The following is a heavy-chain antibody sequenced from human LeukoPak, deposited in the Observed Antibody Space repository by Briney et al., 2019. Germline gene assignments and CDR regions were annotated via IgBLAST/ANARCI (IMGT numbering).Heavy chain of an antibody. Sequence: PSGTLSLTCTVSGGSISSGGYYWSWIRQPPGKGLEWIGSIFYRGSTYYNPALMSRVTISVDTSKNLFSLKLRSVSATDTAVYYCARVQAGESSPFDYWGQGTLVTVSS. D-gene: IGHD3-10*01. CDR1: GGSISSGGYY. CDR2: IFYRGST. J-gene: IGHJ4*02. V-gene: IGHV4-39*07. CDR3: ARVQAGESSPFDY.